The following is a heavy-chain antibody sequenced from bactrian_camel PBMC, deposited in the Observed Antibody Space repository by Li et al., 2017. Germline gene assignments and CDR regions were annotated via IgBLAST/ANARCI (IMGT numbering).Heavy chain of an antibody. CDR2: ISSDGSNT. CDR3: AGIGAMTAIEALGVTNCPATSGS. Sequence: HVQLVESGGGLVQPGGFLTLSCAASGFSFSKYAMSWVRQAPGKGLECVSTISSDGSNTYYSDSVRGRFTISQNNAKNTMYLQMNSLKPEDAAVYYCAGIGAMTAIEALGVTNCPATSGSWGQGTQVTVS. D-gene: IGHD3*01. V-gene: IGHV3S7*01. J-gene: IGHJ6*01. CDR1: GFSFSKYA.